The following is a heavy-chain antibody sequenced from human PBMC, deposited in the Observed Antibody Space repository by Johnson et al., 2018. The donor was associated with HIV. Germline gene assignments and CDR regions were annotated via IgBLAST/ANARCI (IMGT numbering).Heavy chain of an antibody. V-gene: IGHV3-20*04. Sequence: VQLVESGGGVVRPGGSLRLSCATSGFIFDDFAMGWVRQVPGKGLEWVSGINWNGGSTAYADSVKGRFTISRDNAKNSLYLQMDSLRAKDTALYYCARGIVGGQPRYRLLRDDVFDVWGQGTMVTVSS. CDR3: ARGIVGGQPRYRLLRDDVFDV. CDR2: INWNGGST. CDR1: GFIFDDFA. J-gene: IGHJ3*01. D-gene: IGHD3-16*01.